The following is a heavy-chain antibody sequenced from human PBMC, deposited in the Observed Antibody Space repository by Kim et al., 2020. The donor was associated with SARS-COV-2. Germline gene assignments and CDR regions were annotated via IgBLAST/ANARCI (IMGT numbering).Heavy chain of an antibody. CDR3: TSLITA. D-gene: IGHD6-25*01. Sequence: GGSLRLSCAASGFTFSGSPIHWVRQAAGKGLEWVGRVGHKAHNYATTYGASGKGRFTISSDDSKNTAYLQMNSLKTEDTAVYYCTSLITAWGQGTLVTVS. J-gene: IGHJ4*02. CDR1: GFTFSGSP. V-gene: IGHV3-73*01. CDR2: VGHKAHNYAT.